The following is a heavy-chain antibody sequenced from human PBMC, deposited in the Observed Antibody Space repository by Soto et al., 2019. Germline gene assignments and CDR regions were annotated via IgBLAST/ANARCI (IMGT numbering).Heavy chain of an antibody. CDR3: AREPNASYYFDY. V-gene: IGHV1-46*01. J-gene: IGHJ4*02. Sequence: QVHLVQSGAEVKKPGASVKVSCKASVYTFTNYYIHWVRQAPGQGLEWLGIIRPSGGRTEYAQRFQGRVTMTRDTSTSTVYMELTSLTSEDTAVYYCAREPNASYYFDYWGQGTLVTVSS. D-gene: IGHD5-18*01. CDR1: VYTFTNYY. CDR2: IRPSGGRT.